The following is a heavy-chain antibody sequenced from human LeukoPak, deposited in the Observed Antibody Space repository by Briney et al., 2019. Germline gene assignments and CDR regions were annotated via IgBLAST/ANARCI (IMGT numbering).Heavy chain of an antibody. Sequence: GESLKISCKGSGYSFTSYLIGWVRQMPGKGLEWMGIIYPGDSDTRYSPSFQGQVTISADKSISTAYLRWSSLKASDTAMYYCARHIAAAEDGMDVWGQGTTVTVSS. CDR1: GYSFTSYL. J-gene: IGHJ6*02. CDR2: IYPGDSDT. V-gene: IGHV5-51*01. CDR3: ARHIAAAEDGMDV. D-gene: IGHD6-13*01.